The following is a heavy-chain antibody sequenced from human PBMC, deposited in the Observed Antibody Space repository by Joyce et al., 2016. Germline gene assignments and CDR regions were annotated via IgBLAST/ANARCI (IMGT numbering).Heavy chain of an antibody. J-gene: IGHJ3*01. Sequence: QVHLVQSGAEVKMPGSSVKVSCTAAGGSFGAQTFNWVRQTPGQGLAWRRRIIPVFVTPHYAQKFQGTVSITADTGTSTVFMEVRSLTSDDTAMYYCASGVAGYCSSSTCPRPLDVWGQGTMVIVS. D-gene: IGHD2-2*01. CDR1: GGSFGAQT. CDR2: IIPVFVTP. CDR3: ASGVAGYCSSSTCPRPLDV. V-gene: IGHV1-69*08.